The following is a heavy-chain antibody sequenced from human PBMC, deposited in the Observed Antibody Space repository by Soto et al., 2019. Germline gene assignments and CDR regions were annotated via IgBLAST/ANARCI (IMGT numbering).Heavy chain of an antibody. CDR3: ASGIQLWLRRINNGYSG. D-gene: IGHD5-18*01. CDR1: GYTFTSYA. CDR2: IIPMFGTA. J-gene: IGHJ4*02. V-gene: IGHV1-69*13. Sequence: GASVKVSCKASGYTFTSYAISWVRQAPGQGLEWMGGIIPMFGTANYAQRFQDRVTITADESTNTVYMELSSLRSEDTAVYFCASGIQLWLRRINNGYSGWGQGTLVTVSS.